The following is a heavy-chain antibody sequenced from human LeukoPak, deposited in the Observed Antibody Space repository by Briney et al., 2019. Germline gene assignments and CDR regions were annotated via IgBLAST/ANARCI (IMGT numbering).Heavy chain of an antibody. CDR3: ARRVGTAMPRFDY. CDR2: IYYSGST. V-gene: IGHV4-59*01. D-gene: IGHD5-18*01. CDR1: GGSISSYY. Sequence: SETLSLTCTVSGGSISSYYWSWIRQPPGKGLEWIGYIYYSGSTNYNPSLKSRVTISVDTSKNQFSLKLSSVTAADTAVYYCARRVGTAMPRFDYWGQGTLVTVSS. J-gene: IGHJ4*02.